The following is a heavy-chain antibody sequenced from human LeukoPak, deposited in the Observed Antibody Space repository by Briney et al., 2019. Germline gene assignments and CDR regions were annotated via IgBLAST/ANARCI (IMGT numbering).Heavy chain of an antibody. CDR2: ISYDGSNK. V-gene: IGHV3-30*18. J-gene: IGHJ4*02. CDR1: GFTFSSYG. CDR3: AKDTGYSYGFDY. Sequence: GGSLRLSCAASGFTFSSYGMHWVRQAPGKGLEWVAVISYDGSNKYYADSVKGRFTISRDNSKNTLYLQMNSLRAEDTAVYYCAKDTGYSYGFDYWGQGTLVTVSS. D-gene: IGHD5-18*01.